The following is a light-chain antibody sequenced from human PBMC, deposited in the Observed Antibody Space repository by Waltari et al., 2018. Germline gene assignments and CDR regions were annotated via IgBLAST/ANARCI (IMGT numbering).Light chain of an antibody. CDR2: QDT. CDR1: KLGDKY. CDR3: QAWDSGIVV. V-gene: IGLV3-1*01. Sequence: SYDLTQPPSVSVSPGQTATITCSGDKLGDKYTSWYQQRPGQSPILVIFQDTNRPSGIPERFSGSNSGNTATLAISGTQPMDEAKYYCQAWDSGIVVFGGGTMLTVL. J-gene: IGLJ2*01.